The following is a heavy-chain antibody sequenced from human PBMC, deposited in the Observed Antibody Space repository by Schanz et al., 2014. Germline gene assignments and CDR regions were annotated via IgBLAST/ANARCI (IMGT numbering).Heavy chain of an antibody. Sequence: QVQLVQSGAELKNPGASVKVSCKASGYSFSAYYIHWMRQAPGQGLEWLGRFTHISQKFQGRVTMTRDTSSTTAYMELNSLRSEDTAVYYCARGSCTASGCYDAFDLWGQGTLVTVSS. J-gene: IGHJ3*01. V-gene: IGHV1-2*06. D-gene: IGHD2-2*01. CDR1: GYSFSAYY. CDR2: FT. CDR3: ARGSCTASGCYDAFDL.